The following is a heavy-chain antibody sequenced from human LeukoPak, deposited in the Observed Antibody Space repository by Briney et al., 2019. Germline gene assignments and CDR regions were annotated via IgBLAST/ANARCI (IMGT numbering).Heavy chain of an antibody. CDR3: ARDGYSYGYNWFDP. CDR2: IYTSGST. D-gene: IGHD5-18*01. J-gene: IGHJ5*02. CDR1: GGSISSYY. Sequence: SETLSLTCTVSGGSISSYYWSWIRQPPGKGLEWIGRIYTSGSTNYNPSLKSRVTMSVDTSKNQFSLKLSSVTAADTAVYYCARDGYSYGYNWFDPWGQGTLVTVSS. V-gene: IGHV4-4*07.